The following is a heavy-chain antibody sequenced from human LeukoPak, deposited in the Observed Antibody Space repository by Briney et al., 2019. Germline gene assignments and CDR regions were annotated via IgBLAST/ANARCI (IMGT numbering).Heavy chain of an antibody. V-gene: IGHV1-2*02. CDR1: GYTFTGYY. CDR2: IIPNGGGT. CDR3: ASGSSSWRIDY. J-gene: IGHJ4*02. D-gene: IGHD6-13*01. Sequence: ASVKVSCKASGYTFTGYYMHWVRQAPGQGLEWMGWIIPNGGGTSYAQKFQGRVTMTRDTSISTTYMDLSRLRSDDTAVYYCASGSSSWRIDYWGQGTLVTVSS.